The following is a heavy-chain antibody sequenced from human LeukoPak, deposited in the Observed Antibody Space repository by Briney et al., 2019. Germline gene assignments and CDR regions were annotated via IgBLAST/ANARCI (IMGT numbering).Heavy chain of an antibody. D-gene: IGHD2-15*01. Sequence: SETLSLTCAVYGGSFCGYYWSWIRQPPGKGLEWIGEINHSGSTNYSPSLKSRVTISVDTSKNQFSLKLSSVTAADTAVYYCARGIPRSALYFDYWGQGTLVTVSS. J-gene: IGHJ4*02. CDR2: INHSGST. CDR1: GGSFCGYY. CDR3: ARGIPRSALYFDY. V-gene: IGHV4-34*01.